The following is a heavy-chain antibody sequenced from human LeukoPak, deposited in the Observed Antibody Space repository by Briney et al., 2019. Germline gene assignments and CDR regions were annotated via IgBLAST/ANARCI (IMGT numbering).Heavy chain of an antibody. Sequence: GGSLRLSCAASGFTFDDYGMSWVRQAPGKGLEWVSGINWNGGSTGYADSVKGRFTISRDNAKNSLYLQMNSLRAGDTALYYCARGPSYCGGDCYFEGDYYYYMDVWGKGTTVTVSS. CDR2: INWNGGST. D-gene: IGHD2-21*02. J-gene: IGHJ6*03. CDR3: ARGPSYCGGDCYFEGDYYYYMDV. V-gene: IGHV3-20*04. CDR1: GFTFDDYG.